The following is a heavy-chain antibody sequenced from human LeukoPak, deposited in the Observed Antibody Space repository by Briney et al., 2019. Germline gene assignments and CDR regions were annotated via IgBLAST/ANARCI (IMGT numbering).Heavy chain of an antibody. V-gene: IGHV3-48*01. CDR2: ISSSSSTI. J-gene: IGHJ4*02. Sequence: GGPLRLSCAASGFTFSSYSMNWVRQAPGKGLEWVSYISSSSSTIYYADSVKGRFTISRDNAKNSLYLQMNSLRAEDTAVYYCASGIRRIPTSAETDYWGQGTLVTVSS. CDR1: GFTFSSYS. D-gene: IGHD1-14*01. CDR3: ASGIRRIPTSAETDY.